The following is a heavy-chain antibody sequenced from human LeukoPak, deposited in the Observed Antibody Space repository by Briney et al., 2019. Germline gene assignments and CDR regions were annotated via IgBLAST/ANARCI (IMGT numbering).Heavy chain of an antibody. V-gene: IGHV4-38-2*02. CDR3: ARDNQGAFDI. CDR2: IYHSGST. J-gene: IGHJ3*02. CDR1: GYSISSGYY. Sequence: SETLSLTCTVSGYSISSGYYWGWIRQPPGKGLEWIGSIYHSGSTYYNPSLKSRVTISVDTSKNQFSLKLSSVTAADTAVYYCARDNQGAFDIWGQGTMVTVSS.